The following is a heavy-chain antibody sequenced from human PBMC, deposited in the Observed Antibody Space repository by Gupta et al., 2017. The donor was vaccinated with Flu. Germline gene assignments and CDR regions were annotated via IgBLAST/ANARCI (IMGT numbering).Heavy chain of an antibody. V-gene: IGHV3-13*04. J-gene: IGHJ3*02. CDR3: ARVGVGYYDSSPAFDI. CDR2: IGTAGDT. D-gene: IGHD3-22*01. CDR1: GFTFSSYD. Sequence: EVQLVESGGGLVQPGGSLRLSCAASGFTFSSYDMHWVRQATGKGLEWVSAIGTAGDTYYPGSVKGRFTISRENAKNSWDLQMNSMRAGDTAVYYCARVGVGYYDSSPAFDIWGQGTMVTVSS.